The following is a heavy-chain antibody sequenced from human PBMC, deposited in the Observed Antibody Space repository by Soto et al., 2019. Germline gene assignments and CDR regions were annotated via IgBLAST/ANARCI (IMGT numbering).Heavy chain of an antibody. CDR1: GGSISSSSYY. D-gene: IGHD2-15*01. Sequence: SETLSLTCTVSGGSISSSSYYWGWIRQPPGKGLEWIGSIYYSGSTYYNPSLKSRVTISVDTSKNQFSLKLSSVTAADTAVYYCARQTPRWYRSMWFDPWGQGTLVT. CDR3: ARQTPRWYRSMWFDP. V-gene: IGHV4-39*01. J-gene: IGHJ5*02. CDR2: IYYSGST.